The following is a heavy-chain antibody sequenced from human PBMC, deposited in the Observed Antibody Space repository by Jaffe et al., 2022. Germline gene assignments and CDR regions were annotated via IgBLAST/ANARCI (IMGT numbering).Heavy chain of an antibody. J-gene: IGHJ3*02. CDR1: GFTFSSYS. CDR3: ARDDYGDHTPSAFDI. CDR2: ISSSSSYI. Sequence: EVQLVESGGGLVKPGGSLRLSCAASGFTFSSYSMNWVRQAPGKGLEWVSSISSSSSYIYYADSVKGRFTISRDNAKNSLYLQMNSLRAEDTAVYYCARDDYGDHTPSAFDIWGQGTMVTVSS. V-gene: IGHV3-21*01. D-gene: IGHD4-17*01.